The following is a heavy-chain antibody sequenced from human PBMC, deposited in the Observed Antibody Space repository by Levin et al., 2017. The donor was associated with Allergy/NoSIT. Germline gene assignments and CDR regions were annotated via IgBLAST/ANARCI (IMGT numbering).Heavy chain of an antibody. V-gene: IGHV3-48*02. Sequence: LSLTCAASGFTFSTYSMNWVRQAPGKGLEWVSYISSSSTTIYYADSVKGRFTISRDNAKNSLYLQMNSLRDEDTAVYYCARDRREGIGLLYNWNCDYWGQGTLVTVSS. CDR3: ARDRREGIGLLYNWNCDY. J-gene: IGHJ4*02. CDR1: GFTFSTYS. D-gene: IGHD1-20*01. CDR2: ISSSSTTI.